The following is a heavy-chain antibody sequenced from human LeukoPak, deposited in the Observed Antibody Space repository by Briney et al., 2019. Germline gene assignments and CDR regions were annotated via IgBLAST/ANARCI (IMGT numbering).Heavy chain of an antibody. V-gene: IGHV1-46*01. Sequence: GASVKASCKASGYTFTSYGISWVRQAPGQGLEWMGVINPNVGGTDYAQRFQGRVTMTRDMSTSTVYMELSGLRSEDTAVYYCARVHSGSYIDLDYWGQGTLVTVSS. J-gene: IGHJ4*02. CDR1: GYTFTSYG. CDR2: INPNVGGT. D-gene: IGHD1-26*01. CDR3: ARVHSGSYIDLDY.